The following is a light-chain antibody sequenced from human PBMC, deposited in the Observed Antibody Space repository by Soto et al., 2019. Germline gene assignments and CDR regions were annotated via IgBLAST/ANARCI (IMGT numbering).Light chain of an antibody. Sequence: DIQMTQSPSSLSASVGDRVTITCRASQSISSYLNWYQQKPGKAPKLLIYAASSLQSGVPSRFSGSGSGTDFTLTISSLQPEDFAIYYCQQSYSTPRTFDQGTKVEIK. V-gene: IGKV1-39*01. J-gene: IGKJ1*01. CDR3: QQSYSTPRT. CDR1: QSISSY. CDR2: AAS.